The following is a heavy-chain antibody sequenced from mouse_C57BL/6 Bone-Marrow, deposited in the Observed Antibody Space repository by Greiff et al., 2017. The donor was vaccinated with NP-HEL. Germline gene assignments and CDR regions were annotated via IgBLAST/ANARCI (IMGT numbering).Heavy chain of an antibody. Sequence: EVNVVESEGGLVQPGSSMKLSCTASGFTFSDYYMAWVRQVPEKGLEWVANINYDGSSTYYLDSLKSRFIISRDNAKNILYLQMSSLKSEDTATYYCARVNWDGKDAMDYWGQGTSVTVSS. D-gene: IGHD4-1*01. CDR2: INYDGSST. CDR3: ARVNWDGKDAMDY. V-gene: IGHV5-16*01. CDR1: GFTFSDYY. J-gene: IGHJ4*01.